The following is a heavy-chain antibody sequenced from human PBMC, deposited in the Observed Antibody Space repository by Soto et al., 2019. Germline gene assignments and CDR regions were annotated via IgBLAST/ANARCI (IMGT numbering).Heavy chain of an antibody. CDR2: ISYDGRNT. Sequence: GGSLRLSCAASGFTFGGYGMHWVRQAPGKGLEWAAAISYDGRNTYYADSVQGRFAISRDNSKNTMYLQMNSLRVEDTAVYYCARAKWHDGSGRVREFDYWGQGSLVTVSS. CDR1: GFTFGGYG. V-gene: IGHV3-33*01. J-gene: IGHJ4*02. D-gene: IGHD3-10*01. CDR3: ARAKWHDGSGRVREFDY.